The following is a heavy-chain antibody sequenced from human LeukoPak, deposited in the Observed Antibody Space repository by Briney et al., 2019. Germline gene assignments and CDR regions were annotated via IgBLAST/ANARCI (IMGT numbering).Heavy chain of an antibody. CDR1: GFTFSSYA. D-gene: IGHD6-19*01. J-gene: IGHJ6*02. V-gene: IGHV3-30-3*01. CDR3: AREGSGWETSYYGMDV. Sequence: GGSLRLSCAASGFTFSSYAMHWVRQAPGKGLEWVAVISYDGSNKYYADSVKGRFTISRDNSKNTLYLQMNSLRAEDTAVYYCAREGSGWETSYYGMDVWGQGTTVTVSS. CDR2: ISYDGSNK.